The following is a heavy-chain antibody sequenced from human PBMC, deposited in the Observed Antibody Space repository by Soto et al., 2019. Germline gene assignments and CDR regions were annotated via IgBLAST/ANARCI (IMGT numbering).Heavy chain of an antibody. D-gene: IGHD3-22*01. V-gene: IGHV4-30-4*01. Sequence: QVQLQESGPGLVKPSQTLSLTCTVSGGSISSGDYYWSWIRQPPGKGLELIGYIYYSGSTYYNPSLKPRLTMSIDKNKNQLSVKLSSVTAADTAVYYCARVRDYYAGSGYSSPLFAYWGQGTLVIVSS. CDR1: GGSISSGDYY. CDR3: ARVRDYYAGSGYSSPLFAY. J-gene: IGHJ4*02. CDR2: IYYSGST.